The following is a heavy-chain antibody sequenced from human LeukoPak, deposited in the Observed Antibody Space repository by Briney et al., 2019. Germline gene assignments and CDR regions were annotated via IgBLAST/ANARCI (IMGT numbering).Heavy chain of an antibody. CDR3: ATDIVVVVAATKYYYGMDV. D-gene: IGHD2-15*01. V-gene: IGHV3-66*01. CDR2: IYSGGST. Sequence: GGSLRLSCAASGFTVSSNYMSWVRQAPGKGLEWVSVIYSGGSTYYADSVKGRFTISRDNSKNTLYLQMNSLRAEDTAVYYCATDIVVVVAATKYYYGMDVWGQGTTVTVSS. CDR1: GFTVSSNY. J-gene: IGHJ6*02.